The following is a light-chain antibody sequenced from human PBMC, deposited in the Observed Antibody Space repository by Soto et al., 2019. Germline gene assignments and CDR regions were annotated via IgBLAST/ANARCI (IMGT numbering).Light chain of an antibody. J-gene: IGKJ1*01. Sequence: EIVLTQSPATLSLSPGERATLSCRASQSVSSYLAWYQQKPGQAPRLLIYDASNRATGIPARFSGSGSGTDFTLTISSLEPEDFAVYYCQQRSKLPSTFGQGTKVEIK. V-gene: IGKV3-11*01. CDR3: QQRSKLPST. CDR2: DAS. CDR1: QSVSSY.